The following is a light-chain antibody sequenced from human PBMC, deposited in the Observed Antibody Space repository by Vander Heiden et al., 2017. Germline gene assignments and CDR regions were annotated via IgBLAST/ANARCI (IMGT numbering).Light chain of an antibody. V-gene: IGLV2-14*03. Sequence: SALAQPASVSGSPGQSIIISCTGTSSDIGFYNYVSWSQHPPGKGPKLIIDDVTHRPAGVSNRFSGSKSGNTASLTISGLQAEDEADYYCNSYATSRTYVFGSGTKVTVL. CDR3: NSYATSRTYV. CDR1: SSDIGFYNY. J-gene: IGLJ1*01. CDR2: DVT.